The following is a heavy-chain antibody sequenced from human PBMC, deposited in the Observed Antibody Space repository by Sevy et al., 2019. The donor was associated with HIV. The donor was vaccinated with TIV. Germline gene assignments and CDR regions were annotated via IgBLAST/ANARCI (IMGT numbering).Heavy chain of an antibody. D-gene: IGHD7-27*01. CDR3: ARGRRETLGYFDY. J-gene: IGHJ4*02. V-gene: IGHV1-69*06. CDR1: GGTFSSYA. Sequence: ASVKVSCKASGGTFSSYAISWVQQAPGQGLEWMGGIIPIFGTANYAQKFQGRVTITADKSTSTAYMELSSLRSEDTAVYYCARGRRETLGYFDYWGQGTLVTVSS. CDR2: IIPIFGTA.